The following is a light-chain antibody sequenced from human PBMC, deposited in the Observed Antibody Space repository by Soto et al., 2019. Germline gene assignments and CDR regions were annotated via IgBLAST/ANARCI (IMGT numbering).Light chain of an antibody. V-gene: IGLV2-14*01. CDR1: SSDVGGYNY. CDR3: SSYTSSSTLV. Sequence: QSALTQPASVSGSPGQSITISCTGSSSDVGGYNYVSWYQQHPGKAPKLMIYDVSTRPSGSSNRFSGSKSGNTASLTLSGLQAEDEADYYCSSYTSSSTLVFGGGTKLTVL. J-gene: IGLJ2*01. CDR2: DVS.